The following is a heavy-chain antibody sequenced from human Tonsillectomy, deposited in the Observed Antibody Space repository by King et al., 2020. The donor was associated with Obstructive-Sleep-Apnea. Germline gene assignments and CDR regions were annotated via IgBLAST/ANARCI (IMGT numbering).Heavy chain of an antibody. J-gene: IGHJ4*02. CDR1: GFSLSTSGVG. CDR3: GHXXXMRGXXLNFDY. Sequence: ITLKESGPTLVKPTQTLTLTCTFSGFSLSTSGVGVGWIRQPPGKALEWLALIYWDDDTLYSPSLKSRLTITKDTSKNQVVLTLTNIXXVDNATXYCGHXXXMRGXXLNFDYXGQGXLVTVSS. CDR2: IYWDDDT. D-gene: IGHD3-16*01. V-gene: IGHV2-5*02.